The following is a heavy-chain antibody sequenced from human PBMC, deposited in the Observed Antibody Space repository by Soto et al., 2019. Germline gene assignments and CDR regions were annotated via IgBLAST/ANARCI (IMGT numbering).Heavy chain of an antibody. CDR1: GAPFSGYY. Sequence: SETLSLTCAVYGAPFSGYYWTWIRQPPGKGLEWIGEINHTGSTKYNPSLKSRVTISLDTSKNQFSLSLRSVTAADTAVYYCPRGREIFGAVTSFEYWGQGTQVTVSS. D-gene: IGHD3-3*01. J-gene: IGHJ4*02. CDR3: PRGREIFGAVTSFEY. CDR2: INHTGST. V-gene: IGHV4-34*01.